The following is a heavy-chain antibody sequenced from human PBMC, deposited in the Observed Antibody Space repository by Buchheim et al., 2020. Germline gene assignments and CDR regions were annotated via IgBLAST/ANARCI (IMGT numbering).Heavy chain of an antibody. D-gene: IGHD2-15*01. CDR2: IYYSGST. CDR3: ARGDCSGGSCYLPHYYGMDV. J-gene: IGHJ6*02. Sequence: QVQLQESGPGLVKPSETLSLTCTVSGGSISSYYWSWIRQPPGKGLEWFGYIYYSGSTNYNPSLKSRSTISVTTSKNQSSLKLSSVTAADTAVYYCARGDCSGGSCYLPHYYGMDVWGQGTT. CDR1: GGSISSYY. V-gene: IGHV4-59*01.